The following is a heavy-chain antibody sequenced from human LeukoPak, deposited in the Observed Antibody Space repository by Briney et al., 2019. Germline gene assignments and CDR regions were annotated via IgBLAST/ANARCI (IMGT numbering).Heavy chain of an antibody. Sequence: SETLSLTCAVYGGSFSGYYWSWIRQPPEKGLEWIGEINHSGSTNYNPSLKSRVTISVDTSKNQFSLKLGSVTAADTAVYYCARGAPYYYGSGSTFDYWGQGTLVTVSS. CDR2: INHSGST. V-gene: IGHV4-34*01. J-gene: IGHJ4*02. CDR3: ARGAPYYYGSGSTFDY. D-gene: IGHD3-10*01. CDR1: GGSFSGYY.